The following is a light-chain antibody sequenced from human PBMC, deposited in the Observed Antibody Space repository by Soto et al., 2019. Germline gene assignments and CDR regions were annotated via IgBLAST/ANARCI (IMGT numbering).Light chain of an antibody. CDR2: GAS. Sequence: EFVLTQSPDTLSVSPGERATLSCRASQSVTSNLAWYQVKPGQAPRLLIYGASSRATGIPDRFSGSGSGTDFTLTISRLEPEDFAVYYCQQYGSSPITFGQGTLLEV. J-gene: IGKJ5*01. V-gene: IGKV3-20*01. CDR1: QSVTSN. CDR3: QQYGSSPIT.